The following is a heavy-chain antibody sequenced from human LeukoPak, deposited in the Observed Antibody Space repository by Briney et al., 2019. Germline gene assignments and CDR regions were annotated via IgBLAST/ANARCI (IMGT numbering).Heavy chain of an antibody. CDR3: ARALYYDFWSGYRDYYYYYMDV. J-gene: IGHJ6*03. CDR2: ISSSSSTI. D-gene: IGHD3-3*01. CDR1: GFTFSSYS. V-gene: IGHV3-48*01. Sequence: GGSLRLSCAASGFTFSSYSTNWVRQAPGKGLEWVSYISSSSSTIYYADSVKGRFTISRDNAKNSLYLQMNSLRVEDTAVYYCARALYYDFWSGYRDYYYYYMDVWGKGTTVTVSS.